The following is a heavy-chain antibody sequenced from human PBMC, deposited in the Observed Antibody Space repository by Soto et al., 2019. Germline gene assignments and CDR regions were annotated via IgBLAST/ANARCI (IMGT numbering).Heavy chain of an antibody. CDR3: LLLGYCSSTSCYTGSYGMNV. J-gene: IGHJ6*02. Sequence: ASVNVSCKASGYTFTSYGISWVRQAPGQGLEWMGWISAYNGNTNYAQKLQGRVTMTTDTSTSTAYMELRSLRSDDTAVYYCLLLGYCSSTSCYTGSYGMNVWGQGTTVTVSS. D-gene: IGHD2-2*02. CDR1: GYTFTSYG. V-gene: IGHV1-18*01. CDR2: ISAYNGNT.